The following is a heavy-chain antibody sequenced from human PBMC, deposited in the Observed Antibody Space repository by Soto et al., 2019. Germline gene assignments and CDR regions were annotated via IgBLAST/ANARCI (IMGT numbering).Heavy chain of an antibody. CDR2: IYPGDSDT. CDR1: GKAFTSFW. D-gene: IGHD3-22*01. V-gene: IGHV5-51*01. J-gene: IGHJ3*02. Sequence: GESLKISCKISGKAFTSFWVVWVRQMPGRGLEWMGNIYPGDSDTRYTPPFQGQVTLSADKSTNTAYLQWHSLQASDTALYYCAKQDDRGALEIWGQGTKVTVSS. CDR3: AKQDDRGALEI.